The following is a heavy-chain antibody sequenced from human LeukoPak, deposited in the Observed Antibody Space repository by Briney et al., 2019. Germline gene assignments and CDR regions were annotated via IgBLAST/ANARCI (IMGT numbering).Heavy chain of an antibody. V-gene: IGHV3-23*01. CDR2: ISGSGGST. Sequence: PGGSLRLSCAASGFTFSSYAMSWVRQAPGKGLEWVSAISGSGGSTYYADSVKGRFTISRDNSKNTLYPQMNSLRAEDTAVYYCARAPPYYDFWSGYYYYYGMDVWGQGTTVTVSS. CDR3: ARAPPYYDFWSGYYYYYGMDV. CDR1: GFTFSSYA. J-gene: IGHJ6*02. D-gene: IGHD3-3*01.